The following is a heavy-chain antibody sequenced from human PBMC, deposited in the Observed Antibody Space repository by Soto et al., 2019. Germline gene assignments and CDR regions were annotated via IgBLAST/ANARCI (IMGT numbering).Heavy chain of an antibody. CDR2: INHSGST. CDR1: GGSFSGYY. V-gene: IGHV4-34*01. J-gene: IGHJ5*02. Sequence: SETLSLTCAVYGGSFSGYYWSWIRQPPGKGLEWIGEINHSGSTDYNPSLKSRVTISVDTSKNQFSLKLSSVTAADTAVYYCARRYCISTSCYQVWFDPWGQGTLVTVSS. CDR3: ARRYCISTSCYQVWFDP. D-gene: IGHD2-2*01.